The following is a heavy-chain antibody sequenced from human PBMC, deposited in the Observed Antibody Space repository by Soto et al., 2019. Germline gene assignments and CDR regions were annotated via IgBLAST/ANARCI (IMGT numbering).Heavy chain of an antibody. V-gene: IGHV3-74*01. CDR2: INRYGSST. Sequence: EVQLVESGGGLVQPGGSQRLSCEGSGFTFSSYWMHWVRQAPGKGLVWVSRINRYGSSTRYADSVKGRFTISRDNAKNTLYLQMNSLRAEDTAVYYCARGGDRSYYYSSGYLVAFDIWGQGTMVTVSS. J-gene: IGHJ3*02. D-gene: IGHD3-22*01. CDR1: GFTFSSYW. CDR3: ARGGDRSYYYSSGYLVAFDI.